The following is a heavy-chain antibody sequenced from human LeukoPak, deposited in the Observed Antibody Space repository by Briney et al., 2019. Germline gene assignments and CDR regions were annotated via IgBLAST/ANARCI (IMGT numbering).Heavy chain of an antibody. Sequence: GRSPRLSCAASGFTFDDYAMHWVRQAPGKGLEWVSGISWNSGSIGYADSVKGRFTISRDNAKNSLYLQMNSLRAEDTALYYCAKDHSPTGYSSGCNDYWGQGTLVTVSS. J-gene: IGHJ4*02. D-gene: IGHD6-19*01. V-gene: IGHV3-9*01. CDR3: AKDHSPTGYSSGCNDY. CDR2: ISWNSGSI. CDR1: GFTFDDYA.